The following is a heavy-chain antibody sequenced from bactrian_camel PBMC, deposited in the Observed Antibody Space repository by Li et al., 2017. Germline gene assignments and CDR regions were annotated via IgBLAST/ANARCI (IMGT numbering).Heavy chain of an antibody. CDR2: VYGGRNT. CDR3: ANKGAFGGYGGSACLRPNGYKY. V-gene: IGHV3S53*01. J-gene: IGHJ4*01. Sequence: VQLVESGGGSVLAGGSLKLSCEASGYIYSSCGLDWYRQAQGKQREAVASVYGGRNTYYAGAVKGRFTISKDNAKNTLYLQMNSLKPEDTAMYYCANKGAFGGYGGSACLRPNGYKYWGQGTQVTVS. CDR1: GYIYSSCG. D-gene: IGHD3*01.